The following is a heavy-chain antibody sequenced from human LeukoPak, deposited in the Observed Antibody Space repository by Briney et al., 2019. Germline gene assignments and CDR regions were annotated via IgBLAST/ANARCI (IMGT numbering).Heavy chain of an antibody. CDR1: GYTFTSSG. J-gene: IGHJ6*02. V-gene: IGHV1-18*01. CDR3: ASLDGMDV. Sequence: ASVKVSCTASGYTFTSSGINWVRQAPGQGLEWMGWISAYNGNTNYAQKFQGRVTMTTDTSTSTVFMDLRSLRSDDTAVYYCASLDGMDVWGQGTTVTVSS. CDR2: ISAYNGNT.